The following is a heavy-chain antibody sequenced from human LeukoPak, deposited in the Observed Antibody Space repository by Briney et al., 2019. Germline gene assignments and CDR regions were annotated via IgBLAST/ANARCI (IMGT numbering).Heavy chain of an antibody. CDR3: ARDVEGRLNLLPS. J-gene: IGHJ5*02. CDR1: AVTFSTYA. Sequence: ASVKVSCKASAVTFSTYAITWVRQAPGQELVWMGGIIPSFGTVYYAQKFQGRVTITADESTSTDYMELSSLRSEDTAVYYCARDVEGRLNLLPSWGQGTLVTVSS. V-gene: IGHV1-69*01. D-gene: IGHD1-26*01. CDR2: IIPSFGTV.